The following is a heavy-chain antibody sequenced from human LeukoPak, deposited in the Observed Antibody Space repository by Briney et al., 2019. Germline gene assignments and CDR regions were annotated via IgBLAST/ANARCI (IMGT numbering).Heavy chain of an antibody. J-gene: IGHJ5*02. Sequence: GRSLRLSCAASGFTFSSYAMHWVRQAPGKGLEWVAVISYDGSNKYYADSVKGRFTISRDNSKNTLYLQMNSLRAEDTAVYYCARDRGPGSYPINWFDPRGQGTLVTVSS. CDR1: GFTFSSYA. CDR2: ISYDGSNK. D-gene: IGHD3-10*01. CDR3: ARDRGPGSYPINWFDP. V-gene: IGHV3-30*04.